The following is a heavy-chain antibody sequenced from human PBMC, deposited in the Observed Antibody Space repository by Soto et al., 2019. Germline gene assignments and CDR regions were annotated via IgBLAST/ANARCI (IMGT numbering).Heavy chain of an antibody. V-gene: IGHV1-18*01. CDR2: TSVYNGNT. Sequence: ASVKVSCKTSGYTFYNYDITWVRQAPGQGLEWMGTTSVYNGNTNFAQSLQGRVIMSIDKSTATAYMELRSLTSDDTAVYYCARARATVTTERALGYWGQGXLVTVYS. CDR1: GYTFYNYD. J-gene: IGHJ4*02. D-gene: IGHD4-17*01. CDR3: ARARATVTTERALGY.